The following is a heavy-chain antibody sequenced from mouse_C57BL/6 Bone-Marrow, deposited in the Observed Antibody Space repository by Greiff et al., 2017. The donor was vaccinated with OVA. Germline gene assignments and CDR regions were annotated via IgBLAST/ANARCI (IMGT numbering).Heavy chain of an antibody. D-gene: IGHD2-12*01. V-gene: IGHV3-6*01. CDR2: ISYDGSN. J-gene: IGHJ3*01. CDR1: GYSITSGYY. Sequence: DVKLQESGPGLVKPSQSLSLTCSVTGYSITSGYYWNWIRQFPGNKLEWMGYISYDGSNNYNPSLKNRISLTRDTSKNQFFLKLNSVTTEDTATYYCASLRRRVAYWGQGTLVTVSA. CDR3: ASLRRRVAY.